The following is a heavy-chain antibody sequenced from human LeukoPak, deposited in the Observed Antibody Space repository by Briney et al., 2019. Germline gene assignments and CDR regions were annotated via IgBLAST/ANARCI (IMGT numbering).Heavy chain of an antibody. Sequence: GASVKVSCKASGGTFTSYYMHWVRQAPGQGLEWMGIINPSGGSTSYAQKFQGRVTMTRDTSTSTVYMELSSLRSEDTAVYYCARASNIVVVPAAIRKGPNWFDPWGQGTLVTVSS. CDR3: ARASNIVVVPAAIRKGPNWFDP. J-gene: IGHJ5*02. D-gene: IGHD2-2*02. CDR1: GGTFTSYY. V-gene: IGHV1-46*01. CDR2: INPSGGST.